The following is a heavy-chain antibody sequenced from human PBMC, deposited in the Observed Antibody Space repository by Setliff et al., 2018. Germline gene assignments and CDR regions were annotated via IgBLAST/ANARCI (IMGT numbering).Heavy chain of an antibody. V-gene: IGHV4-59*01. CDR1: GGSLSTYY. CDR2: VYYSGTA. J-gene: IGHJ5*02. CDR3: ARERRGGGSPAIPINWFDP. D-gene: IGHD2-15*01. Sequence: SETLSLTCTVSGGSLSTYYWSWIRQPPGKGLEWIGYVYYSGTAHDSPSLKSRVTISVDTSKNQFSLSLRSVTAADTAVYYCARERRGGGSPAIPINWFDPWGQGTLVTVSS.